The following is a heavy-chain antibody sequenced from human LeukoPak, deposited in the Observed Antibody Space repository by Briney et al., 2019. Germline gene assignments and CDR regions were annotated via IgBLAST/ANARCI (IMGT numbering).Heavy chain of an antibody. CDR3: ARAGYYDYVWGSYRPSYWYFDL. CDR2: IGTAGDT. CDR1: GFTFSSYD. J-gene: IGHJ2*01. D-gene: IGHD3-16*02. Sequence: PGGSLRLSCAASGFTFSSYDMHWVRQATGKGLECVSAIGTAGDTYYPGSVKGRFTISRENAKNSLYLQMNSLRAGDTAVYYCARAGYYDYVWGSYRPSYWYFDLWGRGTLVTVSS. V-gene: IGHV3-13*04.